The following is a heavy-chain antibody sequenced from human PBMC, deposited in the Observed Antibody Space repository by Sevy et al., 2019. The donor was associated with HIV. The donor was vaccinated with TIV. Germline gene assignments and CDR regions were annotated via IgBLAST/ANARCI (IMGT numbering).Heavy chain of an antibody. J-gene: IGHJ3*02. V-gene: IGHV3-33*01. CDR3: ARDLVAMVISDAFDI. D-gene: IGHD5-18*01. Sequence: GGSLRLSCAASGFTFSSYGMHWVRQAPGKGLQWVAVLWYDGSNKYYADSVKGRFTISRDNSKNTLYLQMNSLRAEDTAVYYCARDLVAMVISDAFDIWGQGTMVTVSS. CDR2: LWYDGSNK. CDR1: GFTFSSYG.